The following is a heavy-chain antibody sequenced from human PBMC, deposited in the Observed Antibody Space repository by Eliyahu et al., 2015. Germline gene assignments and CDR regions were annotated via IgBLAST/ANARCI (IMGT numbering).Heavy chain of an antibody. V-gene: IGHV4-59*01. Sequence: QVQLQESGPGLVKPSETLSLPCPVSGGSISXYYWSWIRQPPGKGLEWIGYIYYSGSTNYNPSLKSRVTISVDTSKNQFSLKLSSVTAADTAVYYCARAGYNYGARGSDYTFDYWGQGTLVTVSS. J-gene: IGHJ4*02. CDR2: IYYSGST. D-gene: IGHD5-24*01. CDR1: GGSISXYY. CDR3: ARAGYNYGARGSDYTFDY.